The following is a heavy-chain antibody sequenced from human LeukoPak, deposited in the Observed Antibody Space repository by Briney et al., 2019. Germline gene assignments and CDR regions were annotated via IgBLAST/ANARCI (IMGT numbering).Heavy chain of an antibody. J-gene: IGHJ6*02. CDR1: GGSFSGYY. D-gene: IGHD2-8*02. CDR2: INHSGST. Sequence: SETLSLTCAVYGGSFSGYYWTWIRQPPGKGLEWIGEINHSGSTNYNPSLKSRVTISVDTSKNQFSLNLCSVTAADTAVYYCARVTVYYYYGMDVWGQGTTVTVSS. V-gene: IGHV4-34*01. CDR3: ARVTVYYYYGMDV.